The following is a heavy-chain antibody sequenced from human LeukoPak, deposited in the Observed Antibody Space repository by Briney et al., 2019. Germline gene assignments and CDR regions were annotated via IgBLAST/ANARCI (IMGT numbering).Heavy chain of an antibody. CDR3: ARRYCSSTSCYFDY. Sequence: ASVKVSCKASGGTFSSYAISWVRQAPGQGLEWMGWINTNTGNPTYAQGFTGRFVFSLDTSVSTAYLQISSLKAEDTAVYYCARRYCSSTSCYFDYWGQGTLVTVSS. V-gene: IGHV7-4-1*02. CDR1: GGTFSSYA. CDR2: INTNTGNP. D-gene: IGHD2-2*01. J-gene: IGHJ4*02.